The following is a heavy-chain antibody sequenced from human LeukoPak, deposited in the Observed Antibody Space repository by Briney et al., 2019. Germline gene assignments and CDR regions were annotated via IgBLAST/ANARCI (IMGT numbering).Heavy chain of an antibody. CDR3: AKVGVTGDRRRVYWYFDL. D-gene: IGHD7-27*01. CDR1: GFTFDDYA. CDR2: ISWDGGST. J-gene: IGHJ2*01. V-gene: IGHV3-43D*03. Sequence: PGGSLRLSCAASGFTFDDYATRWVRQAPGKGLEWVSLISWDGGSTYYADSVKGRFTISRDNSKNSLYLQMNSLRAEDTAVYYCAKVGVTGDRRRVYWYFDLWGRGTLVTVPS.